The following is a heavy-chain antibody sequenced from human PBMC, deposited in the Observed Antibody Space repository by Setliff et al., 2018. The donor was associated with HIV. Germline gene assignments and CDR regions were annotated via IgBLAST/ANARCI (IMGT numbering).Heavy chain of an antibody. CDR1: GYTFTSYG. CDR3: ASGSGYCKNGNCYIGVHKNPDKYYFDY. D-gene: IGHD2-8*01. CDR2: MNPNTGDT. Sequence: GASVKVSCKASGYTFTSYGLNWVRQAPGQGLDWMGWMNPNTGDTGFAQRFQDRFIMTSDTATNTAFLELKSLTSDDTAVYYCASGSGYCKNGNCYIGVHKNPDKYYFDYWGQGTLVTVSS. J-gene: IGHJ4*02. V-gene: IGHV1-8*02.